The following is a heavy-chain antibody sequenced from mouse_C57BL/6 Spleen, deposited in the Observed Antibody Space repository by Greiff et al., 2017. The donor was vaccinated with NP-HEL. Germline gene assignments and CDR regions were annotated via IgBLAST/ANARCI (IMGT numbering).Heavy chain of an antibody. CDR3: ARRGYDYDERTWFAY. D-gene: IGHD2-4*01. CDR2: IYPGSGST. Sequence: QVQLQQPGAELVKPGASVKMSCKASGYTFTSYWITWVKQRPGQGLEWIGDIYPGSGSTNYNEKFKSKATLTVDTSSSTAYMQLSSLTSEDSAVYYCARRGYDYDERTWFAYWGQGTLVTVSA. V-gene: IGHV1-55*01. CDR1: GYTFTSYW. J-gene: IGHJ3*01.